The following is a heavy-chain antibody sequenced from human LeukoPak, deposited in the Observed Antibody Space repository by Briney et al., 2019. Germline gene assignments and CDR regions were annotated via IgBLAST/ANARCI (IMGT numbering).Heavy chain of an antibody. Sequence: SETLSLTCTISGYSISSGYYWGWIRQPPGKGLEWIGSIYHSGSTYYNPSLKSRVTIPLDTSENQFSLKLSSVTAADTAVYYCARDLYSSGWGYFDYWGQGTLVTVSS. V-gene: IGHV4-38-2*02. CDR1: GYSISSGYY. CDR3: ARDLYSSGWGYFDY. J-gene: IGHJ4*02. D-gene: IGHD6-19*01. CDR2: IYHSGST.